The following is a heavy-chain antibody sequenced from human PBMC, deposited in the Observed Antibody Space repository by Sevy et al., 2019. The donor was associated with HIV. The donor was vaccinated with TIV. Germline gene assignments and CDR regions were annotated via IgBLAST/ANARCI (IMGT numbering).Heavy chain of an antibody. CDR2: IKKDGIEK. J-gene: IGHJ4*02. V-gene: IGHV3-7*01. CDR3: ARDNNYVSDC. D-gene: IGHD3-16*01. CDR1: GFTFSSYY. Sequence: GGSLRLSCVASGFTFSSYYMNWVRQAPGKELEWVANIKKDGIEKHYVDSVMGRFTISRDNAKNSLYLQMNSLRVEDTAVYYGARDNNYVSDCWGQGTLVTVSS.